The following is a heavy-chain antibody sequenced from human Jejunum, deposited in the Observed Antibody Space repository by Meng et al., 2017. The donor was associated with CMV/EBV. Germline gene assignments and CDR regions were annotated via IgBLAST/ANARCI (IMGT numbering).Heavy chain of an antibody. CDR3: AKSLVDTTMDLDY. Sequence: SGFTFSSFALAWVRPAPGKWLEWVSTIRGSDDKTYYSDSVRGRFTISRGNSKNTLYLQMNSLRAEDTAVYYCAKSLVDTTMDLDYWGQGMLVTVSS. D-gene: IGHD5-18*01. J-gene: IGHJ4*02. CDR1: GFTFSSFA. V-gene: IGHV3-23*01. CDR2: IRGSDDKT.